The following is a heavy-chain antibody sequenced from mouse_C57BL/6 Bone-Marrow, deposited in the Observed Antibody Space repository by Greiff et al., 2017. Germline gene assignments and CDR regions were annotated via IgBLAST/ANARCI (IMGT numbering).Heavy chain of an antibody. V-gene: IGHV1-55*01. CDR3: ARDITTLVANFDY. CDR1: GYTFTSYW. Sequence: QVQLQQPGAELVKPGASVKMSCKASGYTFTSYWITWVKQRPGQGLEWIGDIYPGSGSTNYNEKFKRKATLTVDTSSSTAYMQLSSLTSEDSAVYYCARDITTLVANFDYWGQGTTLTVSS. CDR2: IYPGSGST. D-gene: IGHD1-1*01. J-gene: IGHJ2*01.